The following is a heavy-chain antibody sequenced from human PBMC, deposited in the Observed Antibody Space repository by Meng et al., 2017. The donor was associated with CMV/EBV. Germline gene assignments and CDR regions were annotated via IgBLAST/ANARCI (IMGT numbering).Heavy chain of an antibody. J-gene: IGHJ4*02. Sequence: GSLRLSCAVYGGSFSGYYWSWIRQPPGKGLEWIEEINHSGSTNYNPSLKSRVTISVDTSKNQFSLKLSSVTAADTAVYYCARGEGEHFDWLFGYYFDYWGQGTLVTVSS. CDR1: GGSFSGYY. V-gene: IGHV4-34*01. D-gene: IGHD3-9*01. CDR3: ARGEGEHFDWLFGYYFDY. CDR2: INHSGST.